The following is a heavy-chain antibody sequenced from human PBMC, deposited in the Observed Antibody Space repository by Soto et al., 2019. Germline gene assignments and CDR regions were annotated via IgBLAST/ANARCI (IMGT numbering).Heavy chain of an antibody. CDR1: GGSISSYY. J-gene: IGHJ4*02. CDR3: ARLYDFWSGLDY. Sequence: SETLSLTCTVSGGSISSYYWSWIRQPPGKGLEWIGYIYYSGSTNYNPSLKSRVAISVDTSKNQFSLKLSSVTAADTAVYYCARLYDFWSGLDYWGQGTLVTVSS. D-gene: IGHD3-3*01. CDR2: IYYSGST. V-gene: IGHV4-59*08.